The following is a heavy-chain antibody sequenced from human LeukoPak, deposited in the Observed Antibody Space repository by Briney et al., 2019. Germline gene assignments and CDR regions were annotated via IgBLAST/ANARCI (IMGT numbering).Heavy chain of an antibody. CDR1: GVSISSYY. V-gene: IGHV4-59*01. CDR3: ARDSTQPYYDFWSGYYSRPDAFDI. CDR2: IYYSGST. Sequence: SETLSLTCTVSGVSISSYYWSWIRQPPGKGLEWIGYIYYSGSTNYNPSLKSRVTISVDTSKNQFSLKLSSVTAADTAVYYCARDSTQPYYDFWSGYYSRPDAFDIWGQGTMVTVSS. J-gene: IGHJ3*02. D-gene: IGHD3-3*01.